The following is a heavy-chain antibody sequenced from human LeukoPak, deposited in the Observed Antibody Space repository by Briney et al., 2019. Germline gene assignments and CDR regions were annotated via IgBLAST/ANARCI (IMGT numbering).Heavy chain of an antibody. CDR3: ARDPIKYYYDSSGYYYESWFDP. D-gene: IGHD3-22*01. Sequence: ASVKVSCKASGYTFTGYYMHWVRRAPGQGLEWMGWINPNSGGTNYAQKFQGRVTMTRDTSISTAYMELSRLRSDDTAVYYCARDPIKYYYDSSGYYYESWFDPWGQGTLVTVSS. CDR2: INPNSGGT. J-gene: IGHJ5*02. V-gene: IGHV1-2*02. CDR1: GYTFTGYY.